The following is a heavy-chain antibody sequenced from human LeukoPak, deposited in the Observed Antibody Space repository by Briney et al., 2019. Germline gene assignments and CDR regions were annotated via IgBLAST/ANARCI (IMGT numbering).Heavy chain of an antibody. V-gene: IGHV3-48*01. J-gene: IGHJ6*03. CDR1: GFTLSSYS. D-gene: IGHD7-27*01. CDR2: ISSSRRTI. Sequence: GGSLRLSCAASGFTLSSYSMNWVRQAPGKGVEWVSYISSSRRTIYYADYVKGRFTIYRDKGKKSMYMQMNSLRADDTAVYYCARGGETGDRFLYYYYYMDVWGKGTPVTVSS. CDR3: ARGGETGDRFLYYYYYMDV.